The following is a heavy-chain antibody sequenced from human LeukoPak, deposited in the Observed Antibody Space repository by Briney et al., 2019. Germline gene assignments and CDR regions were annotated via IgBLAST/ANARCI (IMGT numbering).Heavy chain of an antibody. D-gene: IGHD3-9*01. CDR3: ARDLKYYDILTGSYYWYFDL. V-gene: IGHV4-39*07. CDR1: GGSISSSSYY. CDR2: IYYSGST. Sequence: SETLSLTCTVSGGSISSSSYYWGWIRQPPGKGLEWIGSIYYSGSTYYNPSLKSRVTISVDTSKNQFSLKLSSVTAADTAVYYCARDLKYYDILTGSYYWYFDLWGRGTLVTVSS. J-gene: IGHJ2*01.